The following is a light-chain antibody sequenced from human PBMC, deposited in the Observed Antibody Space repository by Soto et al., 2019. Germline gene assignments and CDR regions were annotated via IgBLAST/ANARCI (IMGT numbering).Light chain of an antibody. Sequence: DIVMTQSPATLSVSPGDRATISCRASQSMYNSLAWYQQKPGQAPKLLIYFASSMASGIPARFSGSGSGTEFTLTISSLQSEDFAVYYCQQYNSWPLTFGGGTKVEI. CDR1: QSMYNS. J-gene: IGKJ4*02. CDR3: QQYNSWPLT. V-gene: IGKV3-15*01. CDR2: FAS.